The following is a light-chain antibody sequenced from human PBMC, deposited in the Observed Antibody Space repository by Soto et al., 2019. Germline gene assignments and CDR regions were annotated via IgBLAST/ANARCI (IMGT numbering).Light chain of an antibody. CDR3: QQYNSYSEA. CDR2: KAS. CDR1: QTISSW. Sequence: DIQMTQSPSTLSGSVGDRVTITCRASQTISSWLAWYQQKPGKAPKLLIYKASTLKSGVPSRFSGSGSGKEFTLTISSLKPDDFATYYCQQYNSYSEALGQGPKVDIK. V-gene: IGKV1-5*03. J-gene: IGKJ1*01.